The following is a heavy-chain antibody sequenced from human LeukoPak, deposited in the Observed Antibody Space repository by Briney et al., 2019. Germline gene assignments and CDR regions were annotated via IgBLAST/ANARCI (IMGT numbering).Heavy chain of an antibody. V-gene: IGHV4-59*01. CDR2: IYSTGTT. CDR3: AMSPTVTTNRDAFDL. J-gene: IGHJ3*01. Sequence: PSQTLSLTCTVPGGSISSYDCSWIRQPPGKGLNWHGHIYSTGTTNYNPSLNSRVTISVDPSKNQYSLKLSSVTAADTALYYCAMSPTVTTNRDAFDLWGQGTMVPVSS. D-gene: IGHD4-17*01. CDR1: GGSISSYD.